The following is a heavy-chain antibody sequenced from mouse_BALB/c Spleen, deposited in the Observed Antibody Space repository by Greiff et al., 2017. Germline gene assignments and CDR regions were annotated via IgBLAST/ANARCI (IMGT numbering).Heavy chain of an antibody. D-gene: IGHD1-1*01. CDR3: AHYGSSYEEIDY. Sequence: EVQLQQSGAELVKPGASVKLSCTASGFNIKDTYMHWVKQRPEQGLEWIGRIDPANGNTKYDPKFQGKATITADTSSNTAYLQLSSLTSEDTAVYYCAHYGSSYEEIDYWGQGTTLTVSS. J-gene: IGHJ2*01. CDR2: IDPANGNT. V-gene: IGHV14-3*02. CDR1: GFNIKDTY.